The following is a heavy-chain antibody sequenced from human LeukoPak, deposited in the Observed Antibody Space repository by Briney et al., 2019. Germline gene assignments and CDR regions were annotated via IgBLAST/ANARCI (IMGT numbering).Heavy chain of an antibody. CDR2: ITSSSSYI. Sequence: GGSLRLSCAASGFTFSGYDMNWVRQAPGKGLEWVSSITSSSSYIYYADSVKGRFTISRDNAKNSLYLQMNSLRVEDTAVYYCARHVVAVGFDYWGQGTLVTVSS. CDR1: GFTFSGYD. V-gene: IGHV3-21*01. D-gene: IGHD3-22*01. CDR3: ARHVVAVGFDY. J-gene: IGHJ4*02.